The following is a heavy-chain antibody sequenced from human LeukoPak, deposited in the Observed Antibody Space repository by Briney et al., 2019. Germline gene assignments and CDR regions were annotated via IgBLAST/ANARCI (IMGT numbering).Heavy chain of an antibody. CDR3: ARERRDYGMDV. J-gene: IGHJ6*02. V-gene: IGHV3-74*01. CDR2: INSDGSST. CDR1: GFTFSSYW. Sequence: PGGSLRLSCAASGFTFSSYWMHWVRQAPGKGLVWVSRINSDGSSTSYADSVKGRFTISRDNAKNTLYLQMNSLRAEDTAVCYCARERRDYGMDVWGQGTTVTVSS.